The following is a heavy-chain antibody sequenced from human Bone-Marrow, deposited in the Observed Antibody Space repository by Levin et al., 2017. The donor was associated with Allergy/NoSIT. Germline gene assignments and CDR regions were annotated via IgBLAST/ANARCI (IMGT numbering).Heavy chain of an antibody. Sequence: SETLSLTCTVSGGSVSSDSYYWSWVRQTPGKGLEWIGCIYSGGRTNYNPSVKSRVTISVDPSSNRFSLNLSSVTVADTAVYYCARAPFGGEDYGILTGYSYLDYWGQGALVTVSS. J-gene: IGHJ4*02. CDR2: IYSGGRT. CDR1: GGSVSSDSYY. V-gene: IGHV4-61*01. CDR3: ARAPFGGEDYGILTGYSYLDY. D-gene: IGHD3-9*01.